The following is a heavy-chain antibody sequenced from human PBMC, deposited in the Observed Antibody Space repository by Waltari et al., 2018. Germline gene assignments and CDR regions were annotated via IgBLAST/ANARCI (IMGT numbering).Heavy chain of an antibody. CDR2: INAVNGKT. CDR1: GYTFPTYT. Sequence: QVQLVQSGAEVRKPGASVKVSCKASGYTFPTYTMHWVRQAPGQGIEGRGYINAVNGKTRYSPNFQDRVTFTIDTSAITAYMVLSSLKSEDTAVYYCARDFDRAFDYWGQGTLLTVSS. V-gene: IGHV1-3*01. J-gene: IGHJ4*02. D-gene: IGHD3-22*01. CDR3: ARDFDRAFDY.